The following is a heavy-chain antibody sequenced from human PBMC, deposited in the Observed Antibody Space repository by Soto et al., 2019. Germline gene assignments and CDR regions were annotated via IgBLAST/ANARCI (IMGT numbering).Heavy chain of an antibody. CDR1: GFTFGDYA. CDR3: TRAPNYDILTGCFDY. J-gene: IGHJ4*02. D-gene: IGHD3-9*01. CDR2: IRSKAYGGTT. V-gene: IGHV3-49*03. Sequence: GGSLTLSCTAPGFTFGDYAMSWFRLAPGKGLEWVGFIRSKAYGGTTEYAASVKGRFTISRDDSKSIAYLQMNSLKTEDTAVYYCTRAPNYDILTGCFDYWGQGTLVTVSS.